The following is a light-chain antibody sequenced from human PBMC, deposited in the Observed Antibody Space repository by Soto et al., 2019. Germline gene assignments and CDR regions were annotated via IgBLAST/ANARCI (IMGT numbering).Light chain of an antibody. J-gene: IGKJ5*01. Sequence: EVVMTQSPATLSVSPGERATLSCRASQSVTTNMAWYQQKPGQAPRLLIYGASTRATGIPARFSGSGSGTDFTLTISSLEPEDFAVYYCQQYGSSITFGQGTRLEI. CDR1: QSVTTN. CDR3: QQYGSSIT. CDR2: GAS. V-gene: IGKV3-15*01.